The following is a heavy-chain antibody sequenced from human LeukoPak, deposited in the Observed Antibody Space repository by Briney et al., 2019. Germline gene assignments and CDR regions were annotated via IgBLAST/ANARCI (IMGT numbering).Heavy chain of an antibody. D-gene: IGHD2-2*01. CDR3: ARDGGSRTADP. J-gene: IGHJ5*02. CDR2: INRDGSEK. V-gene: IGHV3-7*01. CDR1: GFIFSNHW. Sequence: GGSLRLSCAASGFIFSNHWRTWVRQAPGKGLEWVANINRDGSEKYYVDSVKGRFTNSRDNAKNSLYRQMSSLRAEDTAVYYCARDGGSRTADPWGQGTLVTVSS.